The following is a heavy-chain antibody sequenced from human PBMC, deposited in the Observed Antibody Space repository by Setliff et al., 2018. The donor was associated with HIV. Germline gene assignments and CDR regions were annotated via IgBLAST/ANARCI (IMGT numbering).Heavy chain of an antibody. CDR3: ARARGGSGWFEGGAFDI. V-gene: IGHV3-53*01. CDR1: GFTVSSNY. D-gene: IGHD6-19*01. CDR2: IYTGGST. J-gene: IGHJ3*02. Sequence: GGSLRLSCAASGFTVSSNYMSWVRQAPGKGLEWVSAIYTGGSTKYADSVKGRFTISRDNSKNTLNLQMNSLRVEDTAMYYCARARGGSGWFEGGAFDIWGQGTMVTVSS.